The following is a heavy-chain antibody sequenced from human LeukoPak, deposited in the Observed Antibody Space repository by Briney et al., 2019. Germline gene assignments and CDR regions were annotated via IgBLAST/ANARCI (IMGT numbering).Heavy chain of an antibody. V-gene: IGHV1-18*01. CDR3: ARGGPYDFWSGYTNFDY. J-gene: IGHJ4*02. CDR2: ISAYNGNT. Sequence: ASVKVSCKASGYTFTSYGISRVRQAPGQGLEWMGWISAYNGNTNYAQKLQGRVTMTTDTSTSTAYMELRSLRSDDTAVYYCARGGPYDFWSGYTNFDYWGQGTLVTVSS. D-gene: IGHD3-3*01. CDR1: GYTFTSYG.